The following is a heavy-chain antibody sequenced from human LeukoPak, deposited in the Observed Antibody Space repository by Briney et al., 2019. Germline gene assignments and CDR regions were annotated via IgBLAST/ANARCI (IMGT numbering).Heavy chain of an antibody. V-gene: IGHV3-30*02. J-gene: IGHJ4*02. CDR2: IRYDGSNK. CDR1: GFSFRSYG. D-gene: IGHD3-10*01. CDR3: AKDADDYYGSGSRFDY. Sequence: GGSLRPSCAASGFSFRSYGMHWVRQAPGKGLEWVAFIRYDGSNKYYADSVKGRFTISRDNSKNTLYLQMNSLRAEDTAVYYCAKDADDYYGSGSRFDYWGQGTLVTVSS.